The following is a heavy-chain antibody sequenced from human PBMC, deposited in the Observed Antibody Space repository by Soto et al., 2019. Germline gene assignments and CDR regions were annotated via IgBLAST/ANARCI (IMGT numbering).Heavy chain of an antibody. CDR2: ILSKTDVGKT. CDR3: TVYDYIWGTYRYRGAY. Sequence: EVQLVESGGGLVKPGGSLRLSCAASGFTFSESWMSWVRQVPGKGLEWVARILSKTDVGKTDYAAPVKDRFTISRDDSKNPLYLEINSLKTEDTAIYYCTVYDYIWGTYRYRGAYWGQGTLVTVSS. CDR1: GFTFSESW. D-gene: IGHD3-16*02. J-gene: IGHJ4*02. V-gene: IGHV3-15*01.